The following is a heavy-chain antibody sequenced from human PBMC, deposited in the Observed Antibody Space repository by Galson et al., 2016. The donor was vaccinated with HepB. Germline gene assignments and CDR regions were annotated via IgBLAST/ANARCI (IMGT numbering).Heavy chain of an antibody. CDR3: ARDSGWSYMDV. D-gene: IGHD6-19*01. CDR2: INAGNGNT. J-gene: IGHJ6*03. V-gene: IGHV1-3*01. CDR1: GYTFTSYA. Sequence: SVKVSCKASGYTFTSYAMHWVRQAPGQRLEWMGWINAGNGNTKYSQKFQGRVTITRDTSASTAYMELRSLRSDDTAVYYCARDSGWSYMDVWGQGTTVTVSS.